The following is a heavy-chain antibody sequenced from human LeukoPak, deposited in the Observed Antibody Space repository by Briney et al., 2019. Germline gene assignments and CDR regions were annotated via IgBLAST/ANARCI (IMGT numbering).Heavy chain of an antibody. Sequence: GGSLRLSCAASGFTFSDYYMSWIRQAPGKGLESVSYFSSSGSTIYYADSVKGRFTISRDNAKNSLYLQMNSLRAEDTAVYYCARGWELLRAAFDIWGQGTMVTVSS. CDR3: ARGWELLRAAFDI. V-gene: IGHV3-11*01. CDR2: FSSSGSTI. CDR1: GFTFSDYY. J-gene: IGHJ3*02. D-gene: IGHD1-26*01.